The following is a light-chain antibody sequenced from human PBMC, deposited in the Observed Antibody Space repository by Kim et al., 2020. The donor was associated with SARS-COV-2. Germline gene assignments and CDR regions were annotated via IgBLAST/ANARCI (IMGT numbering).Light chain of an antibody. J-gene: IGKJ5*01. Sequence: EIVLTQSPGTLSLSPGETATFSCRASESVDSSKLAWYQQKPGQAPRLLIFGASSRATGIPDRFSGSGSGTDFTLTISRLEPEDFAVYYCQQFGGTPPITFGQGTRLEIK. CDR1: ESVDSSK. CDR3: QQFGGTPPIT. V-gene: IGKV3-20*01. CDR2: GAS.